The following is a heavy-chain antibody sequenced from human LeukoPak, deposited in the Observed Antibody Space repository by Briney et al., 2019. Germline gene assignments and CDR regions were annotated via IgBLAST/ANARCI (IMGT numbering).Heavy chain of an antibody. CDR3: ARHSSVAGTSGCFDP. CDR2: INHSGST. J-gene: IGHJ5*02. V-gene: IGHV4-34*01. Sequence: SETLSLTCAVYGGSFSGYYWSWIRQPPGKGLEWIGEINHSGSTNYNPSLKSRVTISVDTSKNQFSLKLSSVTAADTAVYYCARHSSVAGTSGCFDPWGQGTLVTVTS. D-gene: IGHD6-19*01. CDR1: GGSFSGYY.